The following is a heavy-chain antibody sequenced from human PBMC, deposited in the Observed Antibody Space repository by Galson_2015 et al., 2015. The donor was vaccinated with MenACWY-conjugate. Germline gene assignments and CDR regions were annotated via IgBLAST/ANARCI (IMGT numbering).Heavy chain of an antibody. D-gene: IGHD5-18*01. CDR3: ARDRIGYSYGSNDY. J-gene: IGHJ4*02. V-gene: IGHV1-18*01. Sequence: SVKVSCKASGYTFTSYGISWVRQAPGQGLEWMGWISAYNGNTNYAQKLQGRVTMTTDTSTSTAYMELRSLRSDDTAVYYCARDRIGYSYGSNDYWGQGTLVTVSS. CDR1: GYTFTSYG. CDR2: ISAYNGNT.